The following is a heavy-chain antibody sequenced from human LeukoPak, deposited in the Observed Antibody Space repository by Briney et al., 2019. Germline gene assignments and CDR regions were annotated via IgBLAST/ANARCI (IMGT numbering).Heavy chain of an antibody. CDR3: ARGPTVTTDY. V-gene: IGHV1-2*02. CDR1: GYTFTGYY. D-gene: IGHD4-17*01. Sequence: ASVTVSFKASGYTFTGYYMHWMRQAPGQGLEWMGWINPNSGGTNYAQKFQGRVTMTRDTSISTAYMELSRLRSDATAVYYCARGPTVTTDYWGQGTLVTVSS. CDR2: INPNSGGT. J-gene: IGHJ4*02.